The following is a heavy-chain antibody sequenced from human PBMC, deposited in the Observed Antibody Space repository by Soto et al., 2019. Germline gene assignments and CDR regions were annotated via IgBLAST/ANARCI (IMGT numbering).Heavy chain of an antibody. CDR3: ARDLLNDSGYLDYYYYGMDV. Sequence: GGSLRLSCAASGFTFSSYWMHWVRQAPGKGLVWVSRINSDGSSTSYADSVKGRFTISRDNAKNTLYLQMNSLRAEDTAVYYCARDLLNDSGYLDYYYYGMDVWGQGTTVTVSS. CDR1: GFTFSSYW. V-gene: IGHV3-74*01. D-gene: IGHD5-12*01. CDR2: INSDGSST. J-gene: IGHJ6*02.